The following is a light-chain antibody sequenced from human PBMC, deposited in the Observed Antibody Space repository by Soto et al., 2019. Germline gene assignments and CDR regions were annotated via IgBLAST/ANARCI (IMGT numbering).Light chain of an antibody. CDR2: GAS. CDR1: QSVNNN. Sequence: IVMTQSPATLSVSPGERATLSCRASQSVNNNLAWYQQKPGPAPRLLIYGASSRATGITARFSGSGSGTEFTLTITSLQSEDFAVYFCQQYNNWHPLYTFGQGTQLAIK. CDR3: QQYNNWHPLYT. J-gene: IGKJ2*01. V-gene: IGKV3-15*01.